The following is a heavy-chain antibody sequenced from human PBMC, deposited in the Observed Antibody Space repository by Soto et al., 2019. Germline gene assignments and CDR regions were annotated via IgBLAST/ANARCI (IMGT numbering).Heavy chain of an antibody. CDR3: ARDFSIVIVAPAY. CDR1: GFTFSSYA. V-gene: IGHV3-33*01. Sequence: GGSLRLSCAASGFTFSSYAMHWVRQAPGKGLEWVGFIWYDGSNTFYAESVKGRFTISRDNSKNTVYLQINALRAEDTAVYYCARDFSIVIVAPAYWGQGTLVTVSS. CDR2: IWYDGSNT. D-gene: IGHD3-16*02. J-gene: IGHJ4*02.